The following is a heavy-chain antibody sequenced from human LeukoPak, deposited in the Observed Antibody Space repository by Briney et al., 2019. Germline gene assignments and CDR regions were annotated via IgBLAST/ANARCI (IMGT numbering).Heavy chain of an antibody. CDR3: VKGGFTYSDA. D-gene: IGHD3-3*01. CDR1: GLTFDYSA. Sequence: PGGSLRLSCAAPGLTFDYSAMTCVRQAPEKGLEWVSTINTGDITFYANSVKGRFTISRDNSKNALFLQMNSLRAADTAIYYCVKGGFTYSDAWGQGTLVTVSS. V-gene: IGHV3-23*01. CDR2: INTGDIT. J-gene: IGHJ4*02.